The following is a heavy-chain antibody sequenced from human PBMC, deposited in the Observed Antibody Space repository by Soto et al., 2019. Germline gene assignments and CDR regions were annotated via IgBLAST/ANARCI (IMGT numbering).Heavy chain of an antibody. CDR3: ARGSYYYDSSGYGS. D-gene: IGHD3-22*01. CDR1: GFTFSSYA. Sequence: QVQLVESGGGVVQPGRSLRLSCAASGFTFSSYAMHWVRQAPGKGLEWVAVISYDGSNKYYADSVKGRFTISRDNSKNTLYLQMNSLRAEDTAVYYCARGSYYYDSSGYGSWGQGTLVTVSS. J-gene: IGHJ5*02. V-gene: IGHV3-30-3*01. CDR2: ISYDGSNK.